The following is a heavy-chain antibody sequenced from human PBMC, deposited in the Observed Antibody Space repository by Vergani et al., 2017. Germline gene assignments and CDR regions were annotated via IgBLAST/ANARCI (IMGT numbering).Heavy chain of an antibody. V-gene: IGHV4-59*02. Sequence: QVQLQESGPGLVKSSETLSLTCTVSGASVNSYYWSWIRQPPGKGLEWMGYVSFRGDTLYDPSVKGRMTISLNTSSNQFSLYLTSVTAADTAVYYCARSRIYYGAGRPDYWGQGTLVTVSS. CDR2: VSFRGDT. CDR3: ARSRIYYGAGRPDY. J-gene: IGHJ4*02. CDR1: GASVNSYY. D-gene: IGHD3-10*01.